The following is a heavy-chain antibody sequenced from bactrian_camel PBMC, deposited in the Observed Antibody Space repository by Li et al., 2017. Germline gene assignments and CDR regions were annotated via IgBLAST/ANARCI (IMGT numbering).Heavy chain of an antibody. J-gene: IGHJ7*01. V-gene: IGHV3S40*01. CDR2: IHRGGTIT. CDR1: GFSFSNYG. Sequence: VQLVESGGGLVQPGGSLRLSCTASGFSFSNYGMSWVRQAPGKGLEWISVIHRGGTITYYADSVKGRFTISRDNAKNTLYLQMNSLKSEDTALYYCAAREGSYYGMAYWAKEPRSPSP.